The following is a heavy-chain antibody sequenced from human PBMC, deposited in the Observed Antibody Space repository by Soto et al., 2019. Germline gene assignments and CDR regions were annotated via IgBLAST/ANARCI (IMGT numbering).Heavy chain of an antibody. CDR3: ARQGLWFGELD. CDR2: IYYSGST. V-gene: IGHV4-39*01. CDR1: GGSISSSSYY. J-gene: IGHJ4*02. D-gene: IGHD3-10*01. Sequence: PSETLSLTCTVSGGSISSSSYYWGWIRQPPGKGLEWIGSIYYSGSTYYNPSLKSRVTISVDTSRNQFSLKLSSVTAADTAVYYCARQGLWFGELDWGQGTLVTVSS.